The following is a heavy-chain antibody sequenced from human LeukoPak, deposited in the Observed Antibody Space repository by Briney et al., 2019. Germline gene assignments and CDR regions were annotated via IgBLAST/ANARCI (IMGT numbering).Heavy chain of an antibody. CDR2: INHSGST. Sequence: SETLSLTCAVYGGSFSGYYWSWIRQPPGKGLEWIGEINHSGSTNYNPSLKSRVTISVDTSKNQFSLKLSSVTAADTAVYYCARDRCAMCAFDIWGQGTMVTVSS. CDR3: ARDRCAMCAFDI. D-gene: IGHD5-24*01. CDR1: GGSFSGYY. V-gene: IGHV4-34*01. J-gene: IGHJ3*02.